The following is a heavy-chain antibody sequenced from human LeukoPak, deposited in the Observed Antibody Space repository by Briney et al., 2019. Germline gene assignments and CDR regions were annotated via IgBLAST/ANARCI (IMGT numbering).Heavy chain of an antibody. J-gene: IGHJ6*02. D-gene: IGHD2-21*02. V-gene: IGHV4-59*01. CDR2: IYYSGST. CDR3: ARTLPLYGMDV. Sequence: PSETLSPTCTVSGGSISSYYWSWIRQPPGKGLEWIGYIYYSGSTNYNPSLKSRVTISVDTSKNQFSLKLSSVTAADTAVYYCARTLPLYGMDVWGQGTTVTVSS. CDR1: GGSISSYY.